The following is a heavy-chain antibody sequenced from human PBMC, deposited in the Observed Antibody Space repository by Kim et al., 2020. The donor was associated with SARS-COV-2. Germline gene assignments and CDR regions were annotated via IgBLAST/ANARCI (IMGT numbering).Heavy chain of an antibody. CDR3: ARTGNAVTFDP. J-gene: IGHJ5*02. V-gene: IGHV4-59*01. CDR2: IYDSGST. Sequence: SETLSLTCTVSGGSISNYYWRWIRQPPGKGLEWIGNIYDSGSTNYTPSLKSRVTISIDTYKNQYSLKLSSVTAADTAMYYCARTGNAVTFDPWGQGTQAT. CDR1: GGSISNYY. D-gene: IGHD6-19*01.